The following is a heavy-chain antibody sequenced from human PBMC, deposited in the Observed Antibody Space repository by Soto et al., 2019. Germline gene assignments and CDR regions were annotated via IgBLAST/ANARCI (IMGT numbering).Heavy chain of an antibody. V-gene: IGHV1-8*01. CDR2: VNPNSGNT. J-gene: IGHJ4*02. Sequence: QVQLVQSGAEVKKPGASVKVSCKAPGYTFTSYDINWVRQATGQGLEWMGWVNPNSGNTGYAQKFQGRVTITRNTYIGTAHMELGSLGSEDTAVYYWAGGPNPVTLGYWGQGTLVTVSS. CDR3: AGGPNPVTLGY. D-gene: IGHD4-17*01. CDR1: GYTFTSYD.